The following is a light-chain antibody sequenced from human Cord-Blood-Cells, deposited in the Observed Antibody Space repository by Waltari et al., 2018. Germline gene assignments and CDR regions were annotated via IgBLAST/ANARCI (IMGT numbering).Light chain of an antibody. CDR1: QSISSW. J-gene: IGKJ1*01. V-gene: IGKV1-5*03. Sequence: DIQMTQPPSTLSASVGDRVTITSRASQSISSWLAWYQQKPGKAPKLLIYKASSLESGVPSRFSGSGSGTEFTLTISSLQPDDFATYYCQQYNSYSQTFGQGTKVEIK. CDR2: KAS. CDR3: QQYNSYSQT.